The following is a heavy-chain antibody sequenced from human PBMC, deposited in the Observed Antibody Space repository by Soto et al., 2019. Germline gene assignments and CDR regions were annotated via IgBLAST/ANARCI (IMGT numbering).Heavy chain of an antibody. D-gene: IGHD2-15*01. V-gene: IGHV3-23*01. CDR1: GSTFSRFD. J-gene: IGHJ4*02. Sequence: GGSLRLSCAASGSTFSRFDMSWVRQAPGKGLQWVAGISLGGGSTYYTDSVKGRFTISRDNSQNTLYLQMNSLRGEDTAVYYCAKTVSIAVVAAPNFDSWGQGTLVTVSS. CDR3: AKTVSIAVVAAPNFDS. CDR2: ISLGGGST.